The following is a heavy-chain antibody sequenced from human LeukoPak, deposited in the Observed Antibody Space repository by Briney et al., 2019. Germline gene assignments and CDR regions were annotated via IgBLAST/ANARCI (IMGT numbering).Heavy chain of an antibody. CDR2: IIPIPGIP. CDR3: VRGPSSISKMDV. V-gene: IGHV1-69*04. Sequence: GASVKVSCKASGGTFSSYAISWVRQAPGQGPEWMGRIIPIPGIPNYAQKFQGRVTITADKSTSTVYMELGSLRSEDTAVYYCVRGPSSISKMDVWGQGTTVIVSS. D-gene: IGHD2-2*01. J-gene: IGHJ6*02. CDR1: GGTFSSYA.